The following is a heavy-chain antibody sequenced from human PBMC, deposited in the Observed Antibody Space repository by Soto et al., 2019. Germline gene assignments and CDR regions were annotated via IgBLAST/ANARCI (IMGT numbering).Heavy chain of an antibody. CDR1: GGSISTYY. CDR3: ARGDGIQLGSLAGRYYYHKMDV. Sequence: QVQLRESGPGLVKSSETQSLTCTVSGGSISTYYWSWVRQPPGKGLEWIGYIYYSGTATYNPSLRSRVTISVDTSKNQFSLRLSSVTASDTAVYYCARGDGIQLGSLAGRYYYHKMDVWGQGTTVTVYS. V-gene: IGHV4-59*01. D-gene: IGHD1-1*01. CDR2: IYYSGTA. J-gene: IGHJ6*02.